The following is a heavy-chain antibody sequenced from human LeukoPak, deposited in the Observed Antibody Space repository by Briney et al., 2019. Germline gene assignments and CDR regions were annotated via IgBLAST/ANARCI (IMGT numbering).Heavy chain of an antibody. CDR1: GFTFSNAW. V-gene: IGHV3-15*01. Sequence: GGSLRLSCAASGFTFSNAWMSWVRQAPGKGLEWVGRIKSKTDGGTTDYAAAVKGRFTISRDDSKNTLYLQMNSLKTEDTAVYYCTTEIWPYYYDSSAQDAFDIWGQGTMVTVSS. D-gene: IGHD3-22*01. CDR2: IKSKTDGGTT. J-gene: IGHJ3*02. CDR3: TTEIWPYYYDSSAQDAFDI.